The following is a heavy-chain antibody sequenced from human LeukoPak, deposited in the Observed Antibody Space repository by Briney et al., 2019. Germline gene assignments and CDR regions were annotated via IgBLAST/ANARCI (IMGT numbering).Heavy chain of an antibody. D-gene: IGHD1-26*01. CDR1: GFTFSSYS. V-gene: IGHV3-21*01. Sequence: GGSLRLSCAASGFTFSSYSMNWVRQAPGKGLEWVSSISSSSSYINYADSVKGRFTISRDNAKNSLYLQMNSLRAEDTAVYYCARGRGELLSYNWFDHWGQGTLVTVSS. J-gene: IGHJ5*02. CDR2: ISSSSSYI. CDR3: ARGRGELLSYNWFDH.